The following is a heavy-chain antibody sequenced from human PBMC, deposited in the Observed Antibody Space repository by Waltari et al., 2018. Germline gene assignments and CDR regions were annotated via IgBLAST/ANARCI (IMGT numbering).Heavy chain of an antibody. Sequence: EVQVVETGGGLIQPGGSLRLSCAAAGFSVSNNYMNWVRQAPGKGLEWVSIMYSSGDTYYAASVEGRFTISRDNSKNTLYLQMNSLRAEDTAVYYCARDPSAPGGDVWGKGTTVTVSS. J-gene: IGHJ6*04. CDR2: MYSSGDT. V-gene: IGHV3-53*02. CDR3: ARDPSAPGGDV. CDR1: GFSVSNNY. D-gene: IGHD3-10*01.